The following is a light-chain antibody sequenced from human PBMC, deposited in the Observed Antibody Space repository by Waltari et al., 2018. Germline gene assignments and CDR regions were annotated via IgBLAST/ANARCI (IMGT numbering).Light chain of an antibody. CDR3: CSYAGTYTYVL. V-gene: IGLV2-11*01. CDR1: SSDVGGYDY. Sequence: QSALTQPRSVSGSPGQSVTISCTGTSSDVGGYDYVSWYRHHPGKAPQVMIYEVTKRPSGVPDRFSWSRYCNTASLTISGLQADDEATYYCCSYAGTYTYVLFGGGTKLTVL. J-gene: IGLJ2*01. CDR2: EVT.